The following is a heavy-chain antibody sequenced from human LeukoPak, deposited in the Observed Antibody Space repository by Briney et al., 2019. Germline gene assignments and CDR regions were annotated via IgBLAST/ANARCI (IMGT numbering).Heavy chain of an antibody. CDR3: AKIPYYYDSSGYY. CDR2: ISYDGSNK. CDR1: GFTFSSYG. J-gene: IGHJ4*02. V-gene: IGHV3-30*18. D-gene: IGHD3-22*01. Sequence: PRRSLRLSCAASGFTFSSYGMHWVRQAPGKGLEDWAVISYDGSNKYYADSVKGRFTISRDNSKNTLYLQMNSLRAEDTAVYYCAKIPYYYDSSGYYWGQGTLVTVSS.